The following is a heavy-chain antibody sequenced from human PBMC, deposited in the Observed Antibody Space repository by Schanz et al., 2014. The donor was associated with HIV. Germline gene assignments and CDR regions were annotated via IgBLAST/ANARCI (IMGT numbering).Heavy chain of an antibody. V-gene: IGHV1-46*01. J-gene: IGHJ4*02. D-gene: IGHD1-26*01. CDR2: INPSGGST. CDR1: GYTFTSYG. Sequence: QVQLVQSGAELKKPGASVKVSCKASGYTFTSYGITWVRQAPGQGLEWMGIINPSGGSTSYAQKFQGRVTITADESTSTAYMELSSLRSEDTAVYYCARGRYSGSYYNYWGQGTLVTVSS. CDR3: ARGRYSGSYYNY.